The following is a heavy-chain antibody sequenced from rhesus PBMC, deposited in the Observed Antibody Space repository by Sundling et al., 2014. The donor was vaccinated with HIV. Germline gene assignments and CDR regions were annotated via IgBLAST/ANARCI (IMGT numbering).Heavy chain of an antibody. D-gene: IGHD1-26*01. CDR3: ARRANRNFGSYALDS. V-gene: IGHV3-201*01. Sequence: EVQLVESGGGVVQPGGPLRLSCVASGFTFDDYAMHWVRQAPGKGLEWVSSLTWSGDTTYYADSVKGRFTISRDNAKNSLYLQMDSLRAEDTAFYYCARRANRNFGSYALDSWGQGVVVTVSS. CDR2: LTWSGDTT. CDR1: GFTFDDYA. J-gene: IGHJ6*01.